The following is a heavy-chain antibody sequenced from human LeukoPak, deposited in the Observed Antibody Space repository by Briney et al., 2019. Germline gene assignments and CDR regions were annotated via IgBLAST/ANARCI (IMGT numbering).Heavy chain of an antibody. J-gene: IGHJ4*02. D-gene: IGHD5-24*01. CDR2: ISGSGGGT. CDR1: GFTFSSYA. V-gene: IGHV3-23*01. Sequence: GGSLRLSCAASGFTFSSYAMTWVRQAPGKGLEWVSSISGSGGGTYYTDSVKGRFTISRDNSKNTLYLQMNSLRGEDTAVYYCAKGVIRDGYKHWGQGTLVTVSS. CDR3: AKGVIRDGYKH.